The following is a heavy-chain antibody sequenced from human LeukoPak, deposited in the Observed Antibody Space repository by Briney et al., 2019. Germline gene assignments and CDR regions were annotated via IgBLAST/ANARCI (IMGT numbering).Heavy chain of an antibody. CDR1: GFTFSSYE. CDR2: ISSSGSTI. J-gene: IGHJ4*02. Sequence: GGSLRLSCAASGFTFSSYEMNWVRQAPGKGLEWVSYISSSGSTIYYADSVKGRFTISRDNAKNSLYLQMNSLRAEDTAVYYCAREGRITIFGVGLFDYWGQGTLVTVSS. CDR3: AREGRITIFGVGLFDY. D-gene: IGHD3-3*01. V-gene: IGHV3-48*03.